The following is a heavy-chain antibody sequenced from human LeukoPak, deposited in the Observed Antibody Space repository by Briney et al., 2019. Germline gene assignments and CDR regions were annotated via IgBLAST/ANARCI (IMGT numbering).Heavy chain of an antibody. V-gene: IGHV3-11*05. CDR1: GXTFSDYY. CDR2: ISTGSTYT. CDR3: TREDNWYFDL. J-gene: IGHJ2*01. Sequence: GGSLRLSCAASGXTFSDYYMTWIRQAPGKGLEWLSYISTGSTYTNYANSVKGRFTISRDNAKNSLYLQLNSLRAEDTAVYYCTREDNWYFDLWGRGTLVTVSS.